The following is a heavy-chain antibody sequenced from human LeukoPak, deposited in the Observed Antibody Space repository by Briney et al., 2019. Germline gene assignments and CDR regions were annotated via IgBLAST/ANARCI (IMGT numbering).Heavy chain of an antibody. V-gene: IGHV4-39*07. Sequence: SETLSLTCTVSGGSISSSSYYWGWIRQPPGTGLEWIGSIYYSGSTYYNPSLKSRVTISVDTSKNQFSLKLSSVTAADTAVYYCAREGPEWLRLPDYWGQGTLVTVSS. CDR3: AREGPEWLRLPDY. D-gene: IGHD5-12*01. CDR2: IYYSGST. J-gene: IGHJ4*02. CDR1: GGSISSSSYY.